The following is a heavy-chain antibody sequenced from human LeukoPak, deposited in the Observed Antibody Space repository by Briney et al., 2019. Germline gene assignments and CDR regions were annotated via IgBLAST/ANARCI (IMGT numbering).Heavy chain of an antibody. CDR2: VYYTGST. D-gene: IGHD3-3*01. J-gene: IGHJ4*02. Sequence: SETLSLTCTVSGASISSYYWTWIRQSPGKGLEWAGDVYYTGSTNYSPSLKSRVTMSVDMFNIQFSLKLRSVTAADTAVYYCASASYSDFGSDEYGPLQFDFWGQGTLVTVSS. V-gene: IGHV4-59*01. CDR3: ASASYSDFGSDEYGPLQFDF. CDR1: GASISSYY.